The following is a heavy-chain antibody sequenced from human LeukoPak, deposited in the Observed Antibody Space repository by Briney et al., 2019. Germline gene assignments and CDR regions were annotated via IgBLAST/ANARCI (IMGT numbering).Heavy chain of an antibody. Sequence: GGSLRLSCAASGFTFSGFSLNWVRQAPGKGLEWISNIRGSGSDMYYAASVKGRFTISRDSATNSLYLQMNKLKVDDTAVYFRVRDLNWAFDSWGQGTLVTVSS. CDR2: IRGSGSDM. CDR3: VRDLNWAFDS. V-gene: IGHV3-48*01. J-gene: IGHJ4*02. CDR1: GFTFSGFS. D-gene: IGHD3/OR15-3a*01.